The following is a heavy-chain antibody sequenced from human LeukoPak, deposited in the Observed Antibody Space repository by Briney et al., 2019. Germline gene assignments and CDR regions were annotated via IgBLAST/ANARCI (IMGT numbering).Heavy chain of an antibody. V-gene: IGHV3-53*01. J-gene: IGHJ4*02. CDR1: GFTVSSNY. D-gene: IGHD4-17*01. CDR2: IYSGGST. CDR3: ARAGDYGDYVY. Sequence: GGSLRLSCAASGFTVSSNYMSWVRQPPGKGREWVSVIYSGGSTYYADSVKGRFTISRDNSKDTLYLQMNSLRAEDTAVYYCARAGDYGDYVYWGQGTLVTVSS.